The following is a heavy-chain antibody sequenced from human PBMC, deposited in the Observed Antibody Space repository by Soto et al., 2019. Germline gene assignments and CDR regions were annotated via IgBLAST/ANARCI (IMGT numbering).Heavy chain of an antibody. Sequence: GGSLRLSCAASGFRFSDHYMTWIRQAPGKGLEWVSKISGSGGSTYYADSVKGRFTISRDNSKNTLYLQMNSLRAEDTAVYNCAKGRLTIFGGDGMDVWGQGTTVTVSS. D-gene: IGHD3-3*01. V-gene: IGHV3-23*01. CDR1: GFRFSDHY. J-gene: IGHJ6*02. CDR2: ISGSGGST. CDR3: AKGRLTIFGGDGMDV.